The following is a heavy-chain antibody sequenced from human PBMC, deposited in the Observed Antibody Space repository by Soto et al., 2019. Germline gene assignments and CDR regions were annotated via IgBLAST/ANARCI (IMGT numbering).Heavy chain of an antibody. Sequence: SVKVSCKASGGTFSSYAISWVRQAPGQGLEWMGGIIPIFGTANYAQKFQGRVTITADESTSTAYMELSSLRSEDTAVYYCARTYDFWSGYMYYFDYWGQGTLVTVSS. V-gene: IGHV1-69*13. CDR3: ARTYDFWSGYMYYFDY. CDR2: IIPIFGTA. D-gene: IGHD3-3*01. CDR1: GGTFSSYA. J-gene: IGHJ4*02.